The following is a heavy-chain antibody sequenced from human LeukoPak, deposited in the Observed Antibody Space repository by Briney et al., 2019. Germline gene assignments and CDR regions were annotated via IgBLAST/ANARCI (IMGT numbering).Heavy chain of an antibody. CDR3: AKDHEIAAAGENWFDP. J-gene: IGHJ5*02. CDR2: IISSGSTI. D-gene: IGHD6-13*01. CDR1: GFTFSDYY. Sequence: GGSLKLSCAASGFTFSDYYMSWIRQAPGKGLEWVSYIISSGSTIYYADSVKGRFTISRDNAKNSLYLQMNSLRAEDTAVYYCAKDHEIAAAGENWFDPWGQGTLVTVSS. V-gene: IGHV3-11*01.